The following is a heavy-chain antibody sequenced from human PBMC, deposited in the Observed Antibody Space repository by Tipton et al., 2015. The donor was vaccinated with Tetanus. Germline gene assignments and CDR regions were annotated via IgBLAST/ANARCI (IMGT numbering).Heavy chain of an antibody. Sequence: GLVKPSQTLSLTCAISGDSVSSNSAAWNWIRQSPSRGLEWLGRTYYRSKWYNDYAVSVKSRITINSDTSKNQFSLQLNSVTSEDTAVYYCAREGNFYDSSGYSGYWGQGTLVTVSS. CDR3: AREGNFYDSSGYSGY. V-gene: IGHV6-1*01. CDR2: TYYRSKWYN. D-gene: IGHD3-22*01. CDR1: GDSVSSNSAA. J-gene: IGHJ4*02.